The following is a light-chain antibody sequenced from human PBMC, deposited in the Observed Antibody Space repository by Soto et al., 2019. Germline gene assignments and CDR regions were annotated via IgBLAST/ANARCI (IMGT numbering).Light chain of an antibody. CDR2: AAP. Sequence: DIQLTQSPSFLSASVGDRVTITCRASQGISSYLAWYQQRPGKAPKFLMYAAPTLQSGVPSRFSGSGSGTEFALKISSLQPEDFATYYCQQLKNYPLTFGGGTKVEI. J-gene: IGKJ4*01. V-gene: IGKV1-9*01. CDR1: QGISSY. CDR3: QQLKNYPLT.